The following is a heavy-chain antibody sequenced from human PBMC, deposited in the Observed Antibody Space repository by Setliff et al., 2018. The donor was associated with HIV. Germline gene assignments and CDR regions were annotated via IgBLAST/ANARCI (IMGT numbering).Heavy chain of an antibody. V-gene: IGHV4-61*02. CDR3: ARQVTGNTKVRHFDY. Sequence: PSETLSLTCTVSGGSISTGVYYWSWIRQPADKALEWIGRISASGSTNYNPSLESRVTISIDMSENQFSLKLSSVTAADTAVYYCARQVTGNTKVRHFDYWGQGTLVTVSS. J-gene: IGHJ4*02. CDR2: ISASGST. CDR1: GGSISTGVYY. D-gene: IGHD1-7*01.